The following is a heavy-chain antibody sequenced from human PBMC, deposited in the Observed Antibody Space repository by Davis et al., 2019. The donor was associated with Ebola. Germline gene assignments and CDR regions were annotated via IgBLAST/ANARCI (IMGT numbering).Heavy chain of an antibody. V-gene: IGHV4-59*08. J-gene: IGHJ6*02. CDR1: GGSISSYY. CDR3: ARSPLPFYYYGMDV. CDR2: IYYSGST. Sequence: SETLSLTCTVSGGSISSYYWSWIRQPPGKGLEWIGYIYYSGSTNYNPSLNSRVTISVDTSKNQFSLKLSSVTAADTAVYYCARSPLPFYYYGMDVWGQGTTVTVSS.